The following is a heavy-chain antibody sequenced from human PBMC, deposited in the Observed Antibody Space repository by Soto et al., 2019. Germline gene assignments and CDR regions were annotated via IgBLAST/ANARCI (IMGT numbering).Heavy chain of an antibody. V-gene: IGHV3-53*01. CDR2: IHSGGST. Sequence: GSLRLSCAASGFTASSNYMSWVRQAPGKGLEWVSVIHSGGSTYYADSVKGRFTISRDNSKNTLYLQMNSLRAEDTAVYYCARGLHDYYYYYGMDVWGQGTTVTVSS. CDR1: GFTASSNY. J-gene: IGHJ6*02. CDR3: ARGLHDYYYYYGMDV.